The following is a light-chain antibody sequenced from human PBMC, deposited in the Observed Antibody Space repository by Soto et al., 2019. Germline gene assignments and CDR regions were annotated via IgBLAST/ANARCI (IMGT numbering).Light chain of an antibody. CDR1: QSVSSY. CDR2: GAS. J-gene: IGKJ1*01. Sequence: IVLTQSPATLSLSPGARATLSCRASQSVSSYLAWYQQKPGQAPRLLIYGASSRATGIPDRFSGSGSGTDFTLTISRLEPEDFAVYYCQQYGSSPTTFGQGTKVDI. CDR3: QQYGSSPTT. V-gene: IGKV3-20*01.